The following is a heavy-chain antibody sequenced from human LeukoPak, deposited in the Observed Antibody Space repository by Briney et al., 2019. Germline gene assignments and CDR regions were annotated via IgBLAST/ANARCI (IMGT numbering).Heavy chain of an antibody. V-gene: IGHV4-31*03. J-gene: IGHJ4*02. Sequence: SETLSLTCTVSGGSISSGGYYWTWIRQHPGKGLEWIGYIFYSGSTYQNPSLKSRVTISVDTSKSQFSLELSSVTAADTAVYYCARGHSSGYYYSFDYWGQGTLVTVSS. CDR2: IFYSGST. D-gene: IGHD3-22*01. CDR1: GGSISSGGYY. CDR3: ARGHSSGYYYSFDY.